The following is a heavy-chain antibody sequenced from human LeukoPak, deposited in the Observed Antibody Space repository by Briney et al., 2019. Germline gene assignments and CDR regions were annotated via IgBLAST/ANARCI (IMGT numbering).Heavy chain of an antibody. CDR2: ISSSSSYI. Sequence: GGSLRLSCAASGFTFSSYGIHWVRQAPGKGLEWVSSISSSSSYIYYADSVKGRFTISRDNAKNSLYLQMNSLRAEDTAVYYCARGPYYYDSSGYYHYWGQGTLVTVSS. CDR3: ARGPYYYDSSGYYHY. D-gene: IGHD3-22*01. CDR1: GFTFSSYG. V-gene: IGHV3-21*01. J-gene: IGHJ4*02.